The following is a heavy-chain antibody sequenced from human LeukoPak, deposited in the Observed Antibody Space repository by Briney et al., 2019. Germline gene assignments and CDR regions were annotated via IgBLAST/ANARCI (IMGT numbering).Heavy chain of an antibody. Sequence: ASVTVSCKVSGYTLTELSMHWVRQAPGKGLEWMGGFDPEDGETIYAQKFQGRVTMTEDTSTDTAYMELSSLRSEDTPVYYCPTVVYCSSTSSHGYWCQGTLVTVSS. CDR1: GYTLTELS. D-gene: IGHD2-2*01. CDR2: FDPEDGET. V-gene: IGHV1-24*01. CDR3: PTVVYCSSTSSHGY. J-gene: IGHJ4*02.